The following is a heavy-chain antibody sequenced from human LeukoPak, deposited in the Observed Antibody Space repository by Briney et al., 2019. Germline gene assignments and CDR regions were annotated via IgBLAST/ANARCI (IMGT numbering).Heavy chain of an antibody. J-gene: IGHJ4*02. CDR1: GFTFSSYA. V-gene: IGHV3-30-3*01. D-gene: IGHD3-10*01. CDR2: ISYDGSNK. Sequence: GGSLRLSCAASGFTFSSYAMHWVRQAPGKGLERVAVISYDGSNKYYADSVKGRFTISRDNSKNTLYLQMNSLRAEDTAVYYCARGGVLLWFGETDYWGQGTLVTVSS. CDR3: ARGGVLLWFGETDY.